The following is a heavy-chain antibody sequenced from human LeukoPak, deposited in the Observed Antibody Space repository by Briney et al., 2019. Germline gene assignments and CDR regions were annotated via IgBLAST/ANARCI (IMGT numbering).Heavy chain of an antibody. CDR3: AREESIYYYGSGSYPFDY. D-gene: IGHD3-10*01. CDR2: ISYDGSNK. Sequence: PGRSLRLSCAASGFTFSSYAMHWVRQAPGKGLEWVAVISYDGSNKYYADSVKGRFTISRDNSKNTLYLQMNSLRAEDTAVYYCAREESIYYYGSGSYPFDYWGQGTLVTVSS. V-gene: IGHV3-30-3*01. CDR1: GFTFSSYA. J-gene: IGHJ4*02.